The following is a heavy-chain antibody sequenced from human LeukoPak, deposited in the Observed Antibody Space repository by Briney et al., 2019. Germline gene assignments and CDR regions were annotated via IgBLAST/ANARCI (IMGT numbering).Heavy chain of an antibody. Sequence: GGSLRLSCAASGSTFSSYSMNWVRQAPGKGLEWVSSISSSSSYIYYADSVKGRFTISRDNAKNSLYLQMNSLRAEDTAVYYCARDLLLTTVTTPDGTGFDPWGQGTLVTVSS. CDR1: GSTFSSYS. CDR2: ISSSSSYI. V-gene: IGHV3-21*01. CDR3: ARDLLLTTVTTPDGTGFDP. D-gene: IGHD4-17*01. J-gene: IGHJ5*02.